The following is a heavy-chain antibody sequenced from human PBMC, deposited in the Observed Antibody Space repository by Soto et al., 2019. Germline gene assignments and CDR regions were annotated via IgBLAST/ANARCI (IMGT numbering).Heavy chain of an antibody. CDR1: GFTFSSYG. Sequence: GGSLRLSCAASGFTFSSYGMHWVRQAPGKGLEWVAVIWYDGSNKYYADSVKGRFTISRDNSKNTLYLQMNSLRAEDTAVYYCARANEVCSSTSCYGDYYYYYMDVWGKGTTVTVSS. CDR3: ARANEVCSSTSCYGDYYYYYMDV. J-gene: IGHJ6*03. V-gene: IGHV3-33*01. CDR2: IWYDGSNK. D-gene: IGHD2-2*01.